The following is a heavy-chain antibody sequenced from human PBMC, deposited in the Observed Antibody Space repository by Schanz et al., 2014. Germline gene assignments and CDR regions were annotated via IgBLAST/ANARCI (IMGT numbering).Heavy chain of an antibody. Sequence: QVQLVESGGGVVQRGGSLRLSWAASGFIFSNYAMHWVRQAPGKGLEWVAFIWSDGSRTYHAESVKGRFTISRDNSRNTLYLQMDSLRDEDTALYYCAKVVASGPTTGPFDPWGQGTLVTVSS. J-gene: IGHJ5*02. D-gene: IGHD1-26*01. CDR3: AKVVASGPTTGPFDP. V-gene: IGHV3-30*02. CDR1: GFIFSNYA. CDR2: IWSDGSRT.